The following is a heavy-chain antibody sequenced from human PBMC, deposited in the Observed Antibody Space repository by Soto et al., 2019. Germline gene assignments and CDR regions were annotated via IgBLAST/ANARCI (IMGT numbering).Heavy chain of an antibody. CDR3: ARRAASGRGPWFDP. V-gene: IGHV4-28*01. D-gene: IGHD6-13*01. CDR2: INYSGST. CDR1: GYSISSSNW. J-gene: IGHJ5*02. Sequence: QVQLQESGPGLVKPSDTLSLTCAVSGYSISSSNWWGWIRQPPGKGLEWIGYINYSGSTYYNPSHERRGTRLVARSKNHFSLKLSSLTSVYTAVYYCARRAASGRGPWFDPRGQGAVGAVSS.